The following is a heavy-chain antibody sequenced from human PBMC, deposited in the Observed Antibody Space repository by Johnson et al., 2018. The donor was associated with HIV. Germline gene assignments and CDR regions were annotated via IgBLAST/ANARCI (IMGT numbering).Heavy chain of an antibody. J-gene: IGHJ3*02. D-gene: IGHD3/OR15-3a*01. Sequence: EVQLVESGGGLVQPGGSLRLSCAASGFTVSSNYMSWVRQAPGKGLEWVSVIYTGGSTYSADSVKGRFTISRDNSKNTLDLQMNNLRAEDTAVYYCARDPGLYYDIWVSAFDIWAKGQWSPSLQ. CDR1: GFTVSSNY. V-gene: IGHV3-66*01. CDR2: IYTGGST. CDR3: ARDPGLYYDIWVSAFDI.